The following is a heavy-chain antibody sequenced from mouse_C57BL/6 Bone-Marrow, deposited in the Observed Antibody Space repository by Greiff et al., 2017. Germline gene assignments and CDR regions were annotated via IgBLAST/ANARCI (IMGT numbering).Heavy chain of an antibody. Sequence: EVQGVESGGGFVKPGGSLKFSCAASGFTISDYGMHWVRQAPEKGLEWVAYISSGSSTTYYADTVKGRFTISRDKAKNTQFLQMTRLRSEDTAMYYYARNGLWWLLAYNVDNWGQGTTLTVSS. J-gene: IGHJ2*01. CDR1: GFTISDYG. CDR2: ISSGSSTT. CDR3: ARNGLWWLLAYNVDN. V-gene: IGHV5-17*01. D-gene: IGHD2-3*01.